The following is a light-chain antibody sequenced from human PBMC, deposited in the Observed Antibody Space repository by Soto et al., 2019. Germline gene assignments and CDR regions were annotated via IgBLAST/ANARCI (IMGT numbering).Light chain of an antibody. CDR2: AAS. J-gene: IGKJ1*01. CDR1: QSISSY. CDR3: QQSYRTPT. V-gene: IGKV1-39*01. Sequence: DIQMTQSPSSLSASVGDRVTITCRARQSISSYLNWYQQKPGKAPKLLIYAASSLQSGVPSRFSGSGSGTDFTLTISSLQPEDFATYYCQQSYRTPTFGQGTKVEIK.